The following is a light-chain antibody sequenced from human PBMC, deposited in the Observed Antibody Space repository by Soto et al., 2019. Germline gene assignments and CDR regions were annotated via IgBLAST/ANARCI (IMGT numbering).Light chain of an antibody. CDR1: ESIARH. CDR2: AAS. CDR3: QQTYSTLSIT. Sequence: DIQMTQSPSSLSASVGDRVTITCRASESIARHLNWYQQKPGKAPKLLIYAASSLQNGVPSRFRGGGSGADFTLPISHLQPEDFATYHCQQTYSTLSITFGQGTRLEI. J-gene: IGKJ5*01. V-gene: IGKV1-39*01.